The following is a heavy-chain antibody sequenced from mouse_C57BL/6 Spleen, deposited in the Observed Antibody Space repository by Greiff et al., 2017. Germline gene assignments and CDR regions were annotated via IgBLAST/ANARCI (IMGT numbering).Heavy chain of an antibody. D-gene: IGHD2-3*01. CDR3: SRGDGYLWYFEV. V-gene: IGHV14-4*01. J-gene: IGHJ1*03. Sequence: EVQLQESGAELVRPGASVKLSCTASGFNFKDDYMHWVKQRPEQGLEWIGWIDPENGDTEYASKFPGKATITADTSSNTAYLQLRSLTSEDSAVYYCSRGDGYLWYFEVWGTGTTVTVSS. CDR1: GFNFKDDY. CDR2: IDPENGDT.